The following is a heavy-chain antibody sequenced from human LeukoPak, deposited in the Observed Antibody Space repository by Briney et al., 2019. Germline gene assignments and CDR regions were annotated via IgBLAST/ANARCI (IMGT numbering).Heavy chain of an antibody. Sequence: GGSLRLSCAASGFTVSSNYMSWVRQAPGKGLEWVSVIYSGGSTYYADSVKGRFTISRDNSKDTLYLQMNSLRAADTAVYYCARDKGTSYLSSFDYWGQGTLVTVSS. CDR3: ARDKGTSYLSSFDY. D-gene: IGHD6-6*01. CDR1: GFTVSSNY. J-gene: IGHJ4*02. V-gene: IGHV3-53*05. CDR2: IYSGGST.